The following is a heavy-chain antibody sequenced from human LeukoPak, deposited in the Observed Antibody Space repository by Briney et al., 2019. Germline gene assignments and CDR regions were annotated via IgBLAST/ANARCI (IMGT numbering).Heavy chain of an antibody. Sequence: SETLSLTCTVSGGSISSSSYYWGWIRQPPGKGLEWIGSIYYSGSTYYNPSLKSRVTISVDTSKNQFSLKLSSVTAADTAVYYCARTTAHYYGSGSQGFQHWGQGTLVTVSS. CDR3: ARTTAHYYGSGSQGFQH. CDR2: IYYSGST. CDR1: GGSISSSSYY. D-gene: IGHD3-10*01. V-gene: IGHV4-39*07. J-gene: IGHJ1*01.